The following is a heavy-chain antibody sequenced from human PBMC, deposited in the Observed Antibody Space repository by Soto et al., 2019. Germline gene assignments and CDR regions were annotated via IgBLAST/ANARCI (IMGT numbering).Heavy chain of an antibody. D-gene: IGHD2-2*01. Sequence: GGSLRLSCAASGFTFSSYSMNWVRQAPGKGLEWVSSISSSSSYIYYADSVKGRFTISRDNAKNSLYLQMNSLRAEDTAVYYCARAHIVVVPAAPREYFDLWGCGTLVTVSS. CDR2: ISSSSSYI. CDR3: ARAHIVVVPAAPREYFDL. CDR1: GFTFSSYS. J-gene: IGHJ2*01. V-gene: IGHV3-21*01.